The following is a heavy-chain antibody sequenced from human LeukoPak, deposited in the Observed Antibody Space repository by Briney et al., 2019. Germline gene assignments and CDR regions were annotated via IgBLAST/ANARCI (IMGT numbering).Heavy chain of an antibody. CDR3: ARGGAYCGGDCYSSAFDY. V-gene: IGHV4-30-2*01. CDR2: IYHSGST. D-gene: IGHD2-21*02. J-gene: IGHJ4*02. CDR1: GGSISSGGYS. Sequence: PSQTLSLTCAVSGGSISSGGYSWSWTRQPPGKGLEWIGYIYHSGSTYYNPSLKSRVTISVDRSKNQFSLKLSSVTAADTAVYYCARGGAYCGGDCYSSAFDYWGQGTLVTVSS.